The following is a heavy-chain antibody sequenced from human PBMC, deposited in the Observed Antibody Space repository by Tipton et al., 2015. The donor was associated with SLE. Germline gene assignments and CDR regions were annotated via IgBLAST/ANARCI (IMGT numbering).Heavy chain of an antibody. CDR2: IYNNGRT. J-gene: IGHJ4*02. CDR3: ARGDYGDYPFDY. V-gene: IGHV4-59*11. D-gene: IGHD4-17*01. Sequence: TLSLTCTVSGGSISNHYWTWIRQPPGKGLEWIGHIYNNGRTKFNPSLKSRVTMSIDTSKNQFSLKLTSVTAADTAVYYCARGDYGDYPFDYWGQGTLVTVSS. CDR1: GGSISNHY.